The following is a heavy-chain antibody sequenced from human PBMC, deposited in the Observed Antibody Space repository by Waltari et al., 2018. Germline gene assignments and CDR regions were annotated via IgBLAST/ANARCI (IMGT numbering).Heavy chain of an antibody. CDR2: IKSKTDGGKT. CDR3: TTRGGALAFDI. V-gene: IGHV3-15*01. Sequence: EVQLVESGGGLVKPGGSLRLSCAASGFTFSNAWMSWVRQAPGKGLEWVGRIKSKTDGGKTDYAAPVKGRFTISRDDSKNTLYLQMNSLKTEDTAVYYCTTRGGALAFDIWGQGTMVTVSS. D-gene: IGHD3-16*01. J-gene: IGHJ3*02. CDR1: GFTFSNAW.